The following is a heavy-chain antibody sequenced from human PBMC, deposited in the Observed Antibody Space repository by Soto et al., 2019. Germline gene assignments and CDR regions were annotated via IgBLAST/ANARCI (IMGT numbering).Heavy chain of an antibody. Sequence: SETLSLTCTVSGGSISGYYWGWIRQPPGKGLEWIGYIYYNGGSKYNPSLQSRVTMSVDTTKNQLSLKVRSVTAADTAVYYCARVRERLQYFDWFYHFDYWGQGALVTVS. CDR1: GGSISGYY. V-gene: IGHV4-59*01. CDR2: IYYNGGS. J-gene: IGHJ4*02. D-gene: IGHD3-9*01. CDR3: ARVRERLQYFDWFYHFDY.